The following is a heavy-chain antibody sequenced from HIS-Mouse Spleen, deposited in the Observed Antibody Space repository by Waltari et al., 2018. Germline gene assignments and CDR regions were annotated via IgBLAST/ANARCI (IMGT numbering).Heavy chain of an antibody. CDR1: GGSISSSY. V-gene: IGHV4-4*07. J-gene: IGHJ2*01. CDR3: ARDGLGPSYWYFDL. CDR2: IYTSGST. Sequence: QVQLQESGPGLVKPSETLSLTCTVSGGSISSSYWSWIRPPAGKGLEWIGSIYTSGSTNNNPSRKARVTMSVDTSKNQFSLKLSSVTAADTAVYYCARDGLGPSYWYFDLWGRGTLVTVSS. D-gene: IGHD3-9*01.